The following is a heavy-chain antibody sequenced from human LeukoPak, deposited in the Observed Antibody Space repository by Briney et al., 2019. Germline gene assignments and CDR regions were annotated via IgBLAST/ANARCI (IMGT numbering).Heavy chain of an antibody. V-gene: IGHV3-48*04. CDR2: ISSSSTI. J-gene: IGHJ4*02. CDR3: ARDHYDSGGYYYAFDY. D-gene: IGHD3-22*01. CDR1: GFTFSSYS. Sequence: GGSLRLSCAASGFTFSSYSMSWVRQAPGKGLEWVSYISSSSTIYYADSVKGRFTISRDNAKNSLYLQMNSLRAEDTAVYYCARDHYDSGGYYYAFDYWGQGTLVTVSS.